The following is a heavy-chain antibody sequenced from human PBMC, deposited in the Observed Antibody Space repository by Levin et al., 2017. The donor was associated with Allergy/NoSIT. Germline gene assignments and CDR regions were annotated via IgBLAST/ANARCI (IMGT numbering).Heavy chain of an antibody. Sequence: SCAASGFTFCSYSMNWVRQAPGKGLEWVSSISSSSSYIYYVDSVKGRFTISRDNAKNSLYLQMNSLRAEDTAVYYCAREVYCSGGSCYPIDYWGQGTLVTVSS. D-gene: IGHD2-15*01. CDR1: GFTFCSYS. J-gene: IGHJ4*02. CDR3: AREVYCSGGSCYPIDY. CDR2: ISSSSSYI. V-gene: IGHV3-21*01.